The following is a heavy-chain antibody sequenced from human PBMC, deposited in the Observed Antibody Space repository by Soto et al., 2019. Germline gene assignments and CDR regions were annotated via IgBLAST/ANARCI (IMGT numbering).Heavy chain of an antibody. D-gene: IGHD2-15*01. CDR1: GFTFSSYA. V-gene: IGHV3-23*01. J-gene: IGHJ4*01. CDR2: ITSGGGSA. Sequence: EVHLRESGGGLVQPGGSLKLSCAASGFTFSSYAMSWVRQAPGKGLEWVSSITSGGGSAYYGDSVKGRFTMSRDNSKNTLHLQTDSPNAEDTAVYYCAKEVARMQVWPSLRDFWGHGTLVTVSS. CDR3: AKEVARMQVWPSLRDF.